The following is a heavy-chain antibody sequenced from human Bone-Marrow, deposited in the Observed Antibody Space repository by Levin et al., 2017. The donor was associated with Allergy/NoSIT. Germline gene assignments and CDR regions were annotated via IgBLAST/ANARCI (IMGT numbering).Heavy chain of an antibody. Sequence: AGGSLRLSCTISGFIFADYAMNWVRQAPGRGLEWVSSLDGSSGKTHYADSVKGRFTISREYSKDTLFLQMNSLRAEDTARYYCAKAETTVMLDYSYFDVWGEGTAVTVSS. D-gene: IGHD4-17*01. CDR3: AKAETTVMLDYSYFDV. J-gene: IGHJ6*03. CDR1: GFIFADYA. CDR2: LDGSSGKT. V-gene: IGHV3-23*01.